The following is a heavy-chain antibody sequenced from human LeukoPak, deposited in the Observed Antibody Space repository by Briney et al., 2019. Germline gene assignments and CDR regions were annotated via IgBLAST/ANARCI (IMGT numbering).Heavy chain of an antibody. V-gene: IGHV3-30*03. CDR1: GFTFSSYG. J-gene: IGHJ4*02. CDR3: ASGIDGYGSGSYGDY. D-gene: IGHD3-10*01. Sequence: QPGRSLRLSCAASGFTFSSYGMHWVRQAPGKGLEWVAVISYDGSNKYYADSVKGRFTISRDNSKNTLYLQMNSLRAEDTAVYYCASGIDGYGSGSYGDYWGQGTLVTVSS. CDR2: ISYDGSNK.